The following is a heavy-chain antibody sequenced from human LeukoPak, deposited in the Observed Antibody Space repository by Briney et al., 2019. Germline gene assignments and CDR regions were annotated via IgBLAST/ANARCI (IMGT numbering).Heavy chain of an antibody. V-gene: IGHV1-18*01. D-gene: IGHD3-22*01. J-gene: IGHJ4*02. CDR1: GYTFTNYG. Sequence: ASVKVSRKASGYTFTNYGISWVRQAPGQGLQWMGWISAKNGNTKYAEKFQGRGTMTTDTSTNTAYMELRSLRSDDTAVYYCARDRQDYYDSSGYFDNWGQGTLVTFSS. CDR2: ISAKNGNT. CDR3: ARDRQDYYDSSGYFDN.